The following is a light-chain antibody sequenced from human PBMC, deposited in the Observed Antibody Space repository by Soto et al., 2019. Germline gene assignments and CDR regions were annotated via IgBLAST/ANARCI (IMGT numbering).Light chain of an antibody. CDR3: QQYNNWPGT. J-gene: IGKJ4*01. V-gene: IGKV3-15*01. CDR2: GAS. CDR1: QTVGTN. Sequence: EIVMTQTPATLSVSPGQRATISCRASQTVGTNLAWYQQKPVQAPRLLISGASAGATGLPARFSGSGSGTEFTLTIDSLQSEDFAIYFCQQYNNWPGTFGGGTKVDIK.